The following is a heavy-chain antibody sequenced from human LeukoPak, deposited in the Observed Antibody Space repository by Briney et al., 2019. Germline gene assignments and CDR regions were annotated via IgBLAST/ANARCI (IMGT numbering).Heavy chain of an antibody. CDR3: ARDGCSSTSCYTSWFDP. CDR2: IIPIFGTA. D-gene: IGHD2-2*02. CDR1: GGTFSSYA. J-gene: IGHJ5*02. V-gene: IGHV1-69*01. Sequence: SVKVSCKASGGTFSSYAISWVRQAPGQGLEWMGGIIPIFGTATYAQKFQGRVTITADESTSTAYMELSSLRSEDTAMYYCARDGCSSTSCYTSWFDPWGQGTLVTVSS.